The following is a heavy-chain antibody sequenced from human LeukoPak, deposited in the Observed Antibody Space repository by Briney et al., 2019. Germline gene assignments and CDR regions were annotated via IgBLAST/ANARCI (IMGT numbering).Heavy chain of an antibody. CDR2: ISGSGGST. Sequence: GGSLRLSCAASGFTFSSYAMSWVRQAPGKGLEWVSAISGSGGSTYYADSVKGRFTISRDNSKNTLYLQMNSLRAEDTALYYCASSTRAVAGNFDYWGQGTLVTVSS. D-gene: IGHD6-19*01. V-gene: IGHV3-23*01. J-gene: IGHJ4*02. CDR3: ASSTRAVAGNFDY. CDR1: GFTFSSYA.